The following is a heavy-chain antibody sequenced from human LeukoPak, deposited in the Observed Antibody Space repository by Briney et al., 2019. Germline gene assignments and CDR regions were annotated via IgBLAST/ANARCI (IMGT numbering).Heavy chain of an antibody. CDR2: ISSSSSYK. D-gene: IGHD1-26*01. Sequence: PGGSLRLSCAASGFTFSSYSMNWVRQAPGKGLEWVSSISSSSSYKYYADSVKGRFTISRDNAKNSLYLQMNSLRAEDTAVYYCARGGVGASYFDYWGQGTLVTVSS. J-gene: IGHJ4*02. CDR1: GFTFSSYS. V-gene: IGHV3-21*01. CDR3: ARGGVGASYFDY.